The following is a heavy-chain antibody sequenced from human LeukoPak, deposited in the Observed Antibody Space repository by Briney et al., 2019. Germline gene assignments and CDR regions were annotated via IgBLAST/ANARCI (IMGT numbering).Heavy chain of an antibody. J-gene: IGHJ5*02. CDR2: ISAYNGNT. CDR3: ARDNDILTGYYGWFDP. D-gene: IGHD3-9*01. Sequence: AASVNVSCKASGYTFTIYGISWVRQAPGQGLEWMGWISAYNGNTNYAQKLQGRVTMTTDTSTSTAYMELRSLRSDDTAVYYCARDNDILTGYYGWFDPWGQGTLVTVSS. CDR1: GYTFTIYG. V-gene: IGHV1-18*01.